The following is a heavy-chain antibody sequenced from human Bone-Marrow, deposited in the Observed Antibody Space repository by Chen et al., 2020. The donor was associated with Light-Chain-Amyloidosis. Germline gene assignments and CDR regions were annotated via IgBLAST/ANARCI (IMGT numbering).Heavy chain of an antibody. CDR2: INPNSGGT. J-gene: IGHJ4*02. V-gene: IGHV1-2*02. D-gene: IGHD3-22*01. Sequence: QVQLVQSGAEVKKPGASVKVSCKASGYTFTGYYMHWVRQAPGQGLEWMGWINPNSGGTNYAQKFQGRVTMTRDTSISTAYMELSRLRSDDTAVYYCARATWYDSSGYPEVYWGQGTLVTVSS. CDR3: ARATWYDSSGYPEVY. CDR1: GYTFTGYY.